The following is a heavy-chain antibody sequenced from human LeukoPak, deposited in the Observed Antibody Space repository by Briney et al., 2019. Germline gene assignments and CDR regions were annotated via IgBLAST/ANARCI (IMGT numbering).Heavy chain of an antibody. CDR2: INAGNGNT. D-gene: IGHD5-12*01. CDR1: GYTFTSYA. J-gene: IGHJ4*02. CDR3: ARGVATNRYYFDY. V-gene: IGHV1-3*01. Sequence: ASVTVSCTASGYTFTSYAMHWVRQAPGQRLEWMGWINAGNGNTKYSQKFQGRVTITRDTSASTAYMELSSLRSEDTAVYSCARGVATNRYYFDYWGQGTLVTVSS.